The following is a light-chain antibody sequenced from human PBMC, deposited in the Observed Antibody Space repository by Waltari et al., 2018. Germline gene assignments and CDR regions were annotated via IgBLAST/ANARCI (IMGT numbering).Light chain of an antibody. CDR2: DYT. CDR3: QSYDSSLSGSRDVI. J-gene: IGLJ2*01. V-gene: IGLV1-40*01. Sequence: QSVLTQPPSVSGAPGQRVTISCTGSSSNIGAGYDFHWYQQLPGRAPKLLIFDYTNRPSGVPDRFSGSKSGSSASLAITGLQPEDEADYYCQSYDSSLSGSRDVIFGGGTKLTVL. CDR1: SSNIGAGYD.